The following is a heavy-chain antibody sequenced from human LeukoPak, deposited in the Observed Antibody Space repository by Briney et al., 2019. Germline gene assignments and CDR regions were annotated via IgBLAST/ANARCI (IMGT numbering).Heavy chain of an antibody. V-gene: IGHV4-39*01. CDR3: ARVTTMGWLQPYFDY. Sequence: SETLSLTCTVSGGSISSSSYYWGWIRQPPGKGLEWIGSIYYSGSTYYNPSLKSRVTISVDTSKNQFSLKLSSVTAADTAVYYCARVTTMGWLQPYFDYWGQGTLVTVSS. CDR2: IYYSGST. CDR1: GGSISSSSYY. J-gene: IGHJ4*02. D-gene: IGHD5-24*01.